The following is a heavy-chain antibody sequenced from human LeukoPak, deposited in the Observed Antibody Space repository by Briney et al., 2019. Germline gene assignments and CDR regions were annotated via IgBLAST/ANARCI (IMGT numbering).Heavy chain of an antibody. J-gene: IGHJ4*02. CDR3: VNYYDSSGYEQPNHSDY. Sequence: SETLSLTCTVSGGSISSSSYYWGWIRQPPGKGLEWIGSIYYSGSTYYNPSLKSRVTISVDTSKNQFSLKLSSVTAADTAVYYCVNYYDSSGYEQPNHSDYWGQGTLVTVSS. V-gene: IGHV4-39*01. CDR1: GGSISSSSYY. CDR2: IYYSGST. D-gene: IGHD3-22*01.